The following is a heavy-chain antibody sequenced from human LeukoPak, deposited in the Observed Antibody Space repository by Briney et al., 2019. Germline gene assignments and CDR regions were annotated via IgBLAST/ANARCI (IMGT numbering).Heavy chain of an antibody. CDR2: IKSKTDGGTT. CDR1: GFTFSGSA. D-gene: IGHD6-13*01. J-gene: IGHJ6*02. CDR3: TTGIAAAGAAYYYYYGMDV. Sequence: PGGSLRLSCAASGFTFSGSAMHWVRQASGKGLEWVGRIKSKTDGGTTDYAAPVKGRFTISRDDSKNTLYLQMNSLKTEDTAVYYCTTGIAAAGAAYYYYYGMDVWGQGTTVTVSS. V-gene: IGHV3-15*01.